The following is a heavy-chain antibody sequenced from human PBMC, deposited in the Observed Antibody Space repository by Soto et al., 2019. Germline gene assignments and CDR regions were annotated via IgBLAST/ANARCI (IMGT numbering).Heavy chain of an antibody. CDR2: IIPIFGTA. D-gene: IGHD6-6*01. J-gene: IGHJ4*02. CDR3: ARARRAAPFSRGYVY. Sequence: SVKVSCKASGGTFSSYAISWVRQAPGQGLEWMGGIIPIFGTANYAQKFQGRVTITADESTSTAYMELSSLRSEDTAVYYCARARRAAPFSRGYVYWGQGTLVTVSS. CDR1: GGTFSSYA. V-gene: IGHV1-69*13.